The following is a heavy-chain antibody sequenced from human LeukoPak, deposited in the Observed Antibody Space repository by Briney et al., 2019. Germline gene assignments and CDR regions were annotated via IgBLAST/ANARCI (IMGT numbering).Heavy chain of an antibody. Sequence: ASVKVSCKASGNTFAGYYVHWVRQAPGQGLEWMGWINTHSHATNYAQKFQGRVTMTRDMSTSTVYMELSNLRSEDTAVYYCARALLYYGDYDYWGQGTLVTVSS. J-gene: IGHJ4*02. V-gene: IGHV1-2*02. CDR1: GNTFAGYY. CDR3: ARALLYYGDYDY. D-gene: IGHD4-17*01. CDR2: INTHSHAT.